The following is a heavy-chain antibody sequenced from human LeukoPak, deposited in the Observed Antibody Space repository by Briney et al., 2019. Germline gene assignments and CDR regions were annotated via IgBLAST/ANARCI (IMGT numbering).Heavy chain of an antibody. V-gene: IGHV4-4*02. CDR1: SGSISSSNW. CDR2: INHSGST. J-gene: IGHJ6*03. CDR3: ARRVYYDYVWGSYRSNYYMDV. Sequence: NPSETPSLTCAVSSGSISSSNWWSWVRQPPGKGLEWIGQINHSGSTNYNPSLKSRVTISVDTSKNQFSLKLSSVTAADTAVYYCARRVYYDYVWGSYRSNYYMDVWGKGTTVTISS. D-gene: IGHD3-16*02.